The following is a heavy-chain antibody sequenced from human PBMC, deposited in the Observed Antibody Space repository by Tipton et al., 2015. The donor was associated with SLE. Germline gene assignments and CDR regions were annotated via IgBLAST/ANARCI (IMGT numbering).Heavy chain of an antibody. V-gene: IGHV4-34*01. D-gene: IGHD3-10*01. CDR1: GGSFSGYY. Sequence: TLSLTCAVYGGSFSGYYWSWIRQSPGKGLEWIGEINHSGSTNYNPSLKSRVTISVDTSKNQFSLKLSSVTAADTAVYYCARGFPKTYNYGSGSSSAFDIWGQGTMVTVSS. J-gene: IGHJ3*02. CDR2: INHSGST. CDR3: ARGFPKTYNYGSGSSSAFDI.